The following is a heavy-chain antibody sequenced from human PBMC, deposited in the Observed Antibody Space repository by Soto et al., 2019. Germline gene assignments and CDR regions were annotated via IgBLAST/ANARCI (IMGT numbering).Heavy chain of an antibody. CDR3: ARDPPPPDS. J-gene: IGHJ1*01. CDR2: ISAYNGNT. CDR1: GYTFASYA. Sequence: GASVKVSWKACGYTFASYAISWMRQAPGQGLEWMGWISAYNGNTNYAQKLQGRVTMTTDTSTSTAYMELRSLRSDDTAVYYCARDPPPPDSRAQGTLVTVSS. V-gene: IGHV1-18*01. D-gene: IGHD2-15*01.